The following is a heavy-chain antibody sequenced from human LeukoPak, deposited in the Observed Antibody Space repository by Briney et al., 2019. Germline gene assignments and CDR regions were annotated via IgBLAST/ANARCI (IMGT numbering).Heavy chain of an antibody. J-gene: IGHJ4*02. Sequence: PGGSLKLSCAASGFIFSDYYMEWVRPAPGKGLEWVGRSRNKANRFTTVYAASVKDRFTISRDDSKDSLHLQMISLKPEDTAVYYCVRGYNSFDSWGQGTLVTVSS. CDR2: SRNKANRFTT. CDR1: GFIFSDYY. D-gene: IGHD5-12*01. CDR3: VRGYNSFDS. V-gene: IGHV3-72*01.